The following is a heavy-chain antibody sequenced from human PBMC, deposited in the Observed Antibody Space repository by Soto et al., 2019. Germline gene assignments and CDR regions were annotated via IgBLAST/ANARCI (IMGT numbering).Heavy chain of an antibody. CDR3: ERNRGFGESAYTWFDP. D-gene: IGHD3-10*01. CDR2: IYYSGST. J-gene: IGHJ5*02. V-gene: IGHV4-59*01. Sequence: SETLSLTCTVSGGSISSYYWSWIRQPPGTGLEWIGYIYYSGSTNYNLSFKCRVTISVDTSKNQFSLKLSSVTAADTAVYYCERNRGFGESAYTWFDPFRQGTLLTVSS. CDR1: GGSISSYY.